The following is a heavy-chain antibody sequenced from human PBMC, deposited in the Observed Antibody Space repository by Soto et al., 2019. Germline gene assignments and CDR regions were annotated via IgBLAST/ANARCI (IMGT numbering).Heavy chain of an antibody. V-gene: IGHV3-9*01. CDR1: GFTFDDYT. J-gene: IGHJ4*02. CDR2: VTWNSGFT. Sequence: EVQLVESGGGLVQPGRSLRLSCAASGFTFDDYTMHWVRQAPGKGLEWVSGVTWNSGFTAYADSVKGRFTISRDNAKNSLYLQMISLRPEDTALYSCVREYCSSTNCPAAMFYFDYWGQGALVTVSS. CDR3: VREYCSSTNCPAAMFYFDY. D-gene: IGHD2-2*01.